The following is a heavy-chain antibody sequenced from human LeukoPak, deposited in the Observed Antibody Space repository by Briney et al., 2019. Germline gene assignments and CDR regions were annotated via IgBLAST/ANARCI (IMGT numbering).Heavy chain of an antibody. CDR1: GGSISSSSYY. J-gene: IGHJ5*02. V-gene: IGHV4-39*07. CDR2: IYYSGST. CDR3: ARAARREYSSSWYASGWFDP. D-gene: IGHD6-13*01. Sequence: SETLSLTCTVSGGSISSSSYYWGWIRQPPGKGLEWIGRIYYSGSTYYNPSLKSRVTISVDTSKNQFSLKLSSVTAADTAVYYCARAARREYSSSWYASGWFDPWGQGTLVTVSS.